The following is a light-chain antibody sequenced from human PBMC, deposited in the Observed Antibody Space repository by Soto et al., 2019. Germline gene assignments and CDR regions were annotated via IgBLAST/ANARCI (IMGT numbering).Light chain of an antibody. Sequence: EIVLTQSPGTLSLSPGERATLSCWASQNFNSSHLAWYQQKPGQPPRLLIFAASSRATGIPDRFSGSGSGSDFTLTISSLEPEDFAVYFCKQYDTSPTTFGQGTKVDIK. CDR3: KQYDTSPTT. CDR1: QNFNSSH. J-gene: IGKJ1*01. V-gene: IGKV3-20*01. CDR2: AAS.